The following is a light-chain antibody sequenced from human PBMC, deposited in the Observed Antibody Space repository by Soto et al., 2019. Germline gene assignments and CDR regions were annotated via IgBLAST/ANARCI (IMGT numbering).Light chain of an antibody. J-gene: IGKJ5*01. Sequence: DIQMTQSPSSLSASVGARVSITCQASQDISNYLNWYQQKPGQAPILLIYDASNLESGVPSRFSGSGSRTDFTFTISSLQPEDSATYYCQQYDNLPITFGQGTRLEIK. V-gene: IGKV1-33*01. CDR2: DAS. CDR1: QDISNY. CDR3: QQYDNLPIT.